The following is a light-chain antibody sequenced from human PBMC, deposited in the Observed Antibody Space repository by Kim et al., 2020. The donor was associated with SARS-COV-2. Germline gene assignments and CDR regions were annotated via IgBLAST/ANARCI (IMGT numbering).Light chain of an antibody. CDR1: SLRSYY. Sequence: SSKLTQDPAVSVALGQTVRITCQGDSLRSYYATWYQQKPGQAPIVVIYGKNNRPSVIPDRFSGSSSGNTASLTITGTQAGDEADYYCNSRDSNDNVVFGGGTKLTVL. V-gene: IGLV3-19*01. CDR2: GKN. J-gene: IGLJ2*01. CDR3: NSRDSNDNVV.